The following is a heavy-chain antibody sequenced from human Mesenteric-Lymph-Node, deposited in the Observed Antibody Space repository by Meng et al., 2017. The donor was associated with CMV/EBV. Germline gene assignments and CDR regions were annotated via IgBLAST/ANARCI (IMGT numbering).Heavy chain of an antibody. CDR1: GSVTSGSYY. Sequence: GSVTSGSYYWSWIRQPPGKGLEWIGYIYYSGSTNYNPSLKSRVTISVDTSKNQFSLKLSSVTAADTAVYYCAREVGGDNSGYRVYFDYWGQGTLSPSPQ. D-gene: IGHD3-22*01. V-gene: IGHV4-61*01. CDR2: IYYSGST. CDR3: AREVGGDNSGYRVYFDY. J-gene: IGHJ4*02.